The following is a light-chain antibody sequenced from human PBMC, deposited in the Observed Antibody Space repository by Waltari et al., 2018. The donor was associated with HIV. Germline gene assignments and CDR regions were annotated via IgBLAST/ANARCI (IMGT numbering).Light chain of an antibody. CDR2: GAS. CDR3: HHYGSSPFT. V-gene: IGKV3-20*01. CDR1: QSISSRF. J-gene: IGKJ3*01. Sequence: DIVLTQSPGTLSLSPGERATLPFRASQSISSRFLAWYQQKLGQAPRLLIYGASSRAAGIPDRFSGSGSGTDFTLTINRLEPEDCGVFYCHHYGSSPFTFGPGTKVDIK.